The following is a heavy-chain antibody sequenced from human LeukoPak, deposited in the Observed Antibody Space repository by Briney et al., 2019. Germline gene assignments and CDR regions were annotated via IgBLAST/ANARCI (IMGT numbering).Heavy chain of an antibody. CDR1: GFTFSSYS. V-gene: IGHV3-21*01. CDR2: ISSSSSYI. J-gene: IGHJ4*02. CDR3: AREMATDPYYFDY. D-gene: IGHD5-24*01. Sequence: GGSLRLSCAASGFTFSSYSMNWVRQAPGKGLEWVSSISSSSSYIYYADSVKGRFTISRDNAKNPLYLQMNSLRAEDTAVYYCAREMATDPYYFDYWGQGTLVTVSS.